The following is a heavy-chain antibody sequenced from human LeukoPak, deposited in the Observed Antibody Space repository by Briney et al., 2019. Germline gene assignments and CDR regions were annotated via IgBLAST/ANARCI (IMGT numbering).Heavy chain of an antibody. CDR1: GFTFSNYG. V-gene: IGHV3-30*18. CDR2: ISYAGSNK. D-gene: IGHD3-10*01. Sequence: GRTLRLSCAASGFTFSNYGMHRVRQAPGKGLEWVVVISYAGSNKYYADSVKGRFTISRDNSKNTLYLQMNSLRAEDTAVYYCANGYYYGSGSYYKEAFDIWGQGTMVTVSS. CDR3: ANGYYYGSGSYYKEAFDI. J-gene: IGHJ3*02.